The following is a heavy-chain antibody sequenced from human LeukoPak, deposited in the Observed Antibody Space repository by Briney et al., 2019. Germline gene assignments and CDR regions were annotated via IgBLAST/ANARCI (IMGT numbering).Heavy chain of an antibody. J-gene: IGHJ4*02. Sequence: SVKVSRKASGGTFSSYAISWVRKRPGPGLELKGGIIPIFGAANYAQKCRGRVTITADESTSTAYMELSSLRSEDTAVYYCARPQEHTCAVDYWGQGTLVIVTS. CDR3: ARPQEHTCAVDY. D-gene: IGHD1-26*01. CDR2: IIPIFGAA. CDR1: GGTFSSYA. V-gene: IGHV1-69*13.